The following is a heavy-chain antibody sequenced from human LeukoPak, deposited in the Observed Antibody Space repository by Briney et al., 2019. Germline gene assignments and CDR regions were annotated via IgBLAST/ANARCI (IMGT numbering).Heavy chain of an antibody. CDR3: ATDLGPQLGYDS. V-gene: IGHV3-30*03. Sequence: PGRSLRLSCAASEFTSTSYGMHWVRQAPGRGLEWVTHISSDGIQKYHADSVKGRFTISRDNSNNTLFLQMNGLRPEDTAVYYCATDLGPQLGYDSWGQGTLVTVSS. CDR2: ISSDGIQK. CDR1: EFTSTSYG. D-gene: IGHD1-1*01. J-gene: IGHJ4*02.